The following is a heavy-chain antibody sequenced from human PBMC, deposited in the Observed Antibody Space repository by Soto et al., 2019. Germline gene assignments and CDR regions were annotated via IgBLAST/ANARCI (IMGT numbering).Heavy chain of an antibody. CDR1: GFTFSNYA. D-gene: IGHD6-13*01. Sequence: EVQLLESGGGLVQPGESLRLSCAVSGFTFSNYAMSWVRQVPGKGLEWVSTISGSGGSTYYADSVKGRFTISRDNSKNTLYLQVNALRAEETAVYYCVKQQMRDIRDVDYWGQGTLVTVSS. V-gene: IGHV3-23*01. CDR2: ISGSGGST. CDR3: VKQQMRDIRDVDY. J-gene: IGHJ4*02.